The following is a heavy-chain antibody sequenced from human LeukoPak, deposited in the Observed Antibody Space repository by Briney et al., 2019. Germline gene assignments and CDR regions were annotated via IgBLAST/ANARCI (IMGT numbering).Heavy chain of an antibody. Sequence: GESLKISCKGSGYSFTSYWIGWVRQTPGKGLEWMGIIYPGDSDTRYGPSFQGQVTISADKTTSTAYLQWSSLKASDTAIYYCARVFCTSTSCYADFDYWGQGTLVTVSS. CDR2: IYPGDSDT. J-gene: IGHJ4*02. CDR1: GYSFTSYW. V-gene: IGHV5-51*01. D-gene: IGHD2-2*01. CDR3: ARVFCTSTSCYADFDY.